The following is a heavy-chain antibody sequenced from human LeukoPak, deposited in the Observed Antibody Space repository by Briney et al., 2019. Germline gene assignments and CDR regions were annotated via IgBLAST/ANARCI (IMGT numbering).Heavy chain of an antibody. CDR3: ARDLLNEGDHLDY. D-gene: IGHD2-21*02. J-gene: IGHJ4*02. CDR2: IYYSGST. CDR1: GGSISSGDYY. Sequence: SQTLSLTCTVSGGSISSGDYYWSWIRQPPGKGLEWIGYIYYSGSTYYNPSLKSRVTISVDTSKNQFSLKLSSVTAADTAVYYCARDLLNEGDHLDYWGQGTLVTVSS. V-gene: IGHV4-30-4*01.